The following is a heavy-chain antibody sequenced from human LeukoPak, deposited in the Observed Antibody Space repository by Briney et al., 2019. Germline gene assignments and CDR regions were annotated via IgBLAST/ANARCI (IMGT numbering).Heavy chain of an antibody. CDR3: ARSYYDYVWGSYRLSHYFDY. Sequence: SETLSLTCTVSGGSLSSYYWSWIRQPPGKGLEWIGYIYYSGSTNYNPSRKSRVTISVDTSKNQFSLKLSSVTAADTAVYYCARSYYDYVWGSYRLSHYFDYWGQGTLVTVSS. D-gene: IGHD3-16*02. V-gene: IGHV4-59*08. CDR2: IYYSGST. CDR1: GGSLSSYY. J-gene: IGHJ4*02.